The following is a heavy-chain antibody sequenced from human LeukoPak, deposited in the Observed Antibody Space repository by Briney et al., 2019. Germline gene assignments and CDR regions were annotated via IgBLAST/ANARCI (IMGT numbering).Heavy chain of an antibody. D-gene: IGHD3-22*01. CDR1: GGSISSYY. CDR2: IYYSGST. V-gene: IGHV4-59*01. Sequence: KPSETLSLTCTVSGGSISSYYWSWIRQPPRKGLEWIGYIYYSGSTNYNPSLKSRGTISIDTSKNQFSLKLSSVTAADTAVYYCARWYYDSSGYRYFDYWGQETLVTVSS. CDR3: ARWYYDSSGYRYFDY. J-gene: IGHJ4*02.